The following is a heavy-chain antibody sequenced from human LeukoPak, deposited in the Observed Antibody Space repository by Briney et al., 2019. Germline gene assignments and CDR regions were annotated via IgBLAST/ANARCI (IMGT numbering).Heavy chain of an antibody. D-gene: IGHD1-1*01. V-gene: IGHV1-2*02. Sequence: ASVTVSCKASEYTFTAYYLHWMRQAPGQGLEWLGWINPNGGATNIAQKFQGRVTLTRDTSITTAYLDLTRLTSDDSAVYYCVRDPGGNNWVYWGQGTLVT. J-gene: IGHJ4*02. CDR3: VRDPGGNNWVY. CDR2: INPNGGAT. CDR1: EYTFTAYY.